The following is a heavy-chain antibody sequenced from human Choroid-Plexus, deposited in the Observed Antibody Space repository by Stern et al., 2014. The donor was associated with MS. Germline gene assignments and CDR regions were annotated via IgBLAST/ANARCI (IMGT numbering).Heavy chain of an antibody. CDR2: VNPSAASA. CDR1: GYTFTTYY. D-gene: IGHD3/OR15-3a*01. J-gene: IGHJ5*02. CDR3: ARDKSRASYGPGLDDNFFDL. V-gene: IGHV1-46*03. Sequence: QMQLVQSGAEVKKPGASVKLSCKASGYTFTTYYIHWVRQAPGQGLEWMGVVNPSAASASYAQTLQGRITMTRDTSTRTVYLELSSLRPEDTAVYYCARDKSRASYGPGLDDNFFDLWGQGTPVTVSS.